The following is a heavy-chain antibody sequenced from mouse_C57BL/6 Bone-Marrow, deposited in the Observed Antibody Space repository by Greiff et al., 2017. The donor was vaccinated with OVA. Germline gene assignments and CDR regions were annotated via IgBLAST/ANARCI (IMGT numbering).Heavy chain of an antibody. D-gene: IGHD1-1*01. V-gene: IGHV3-6*01. CDR2: ISYDGSN. CDR3: ARDDYYGLYYFDY. J-gene: IGHJ2*01. CDR1: GYSITSGYY. Sequence: ESGPGLVKPSQSLCLTCSVTGYSITSGYYWNWIRQFPGNKLEWMGYISYDGSNNYNPSLKNRISITRDTSKNQFCLKLNSVTTEDTATYYCARDDYYGLYYFDYWGQGTTLTVSS.